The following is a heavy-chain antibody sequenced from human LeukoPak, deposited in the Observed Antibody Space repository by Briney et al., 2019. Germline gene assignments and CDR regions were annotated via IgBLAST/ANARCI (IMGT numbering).Heavy chain of an antibody. CDR1: GYTFTSYG. Sequence: ASVKVSCKASGYTFTSYGISWVRQAPGQGLEWMGWISAYNGNTNYAQKLQGRVTMTTDTSTSTAYMELRSLRSDDTAVYYCARQPQFCGGLCYLYYWGQGTLVTVSS. D-gene: IGHD2-21*02. J-gene: IGHJ4*02. CDR2: ISAYNGNT. V-gene: IGHV1-18*01. CDR3: ARQPQFCGGLCYLYY.